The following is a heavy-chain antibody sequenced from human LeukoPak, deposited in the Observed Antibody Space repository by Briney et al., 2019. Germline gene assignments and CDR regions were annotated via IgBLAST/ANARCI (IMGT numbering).Heavy chain of an antibody. CDR1: GFTFDDYG. CDR3: AAELYSGSYGRCCSFAF. D-gene: IGHD1-26*01. CDR2: INWNGGST. J-gene: IGHJ4*02. Sequence: GGSLRLSCAASGFTFDDYGMSWVRQAPGKGLEWVSGINWNGGSTGYADSVKGRFTISRDNAKNSLYLQMNSLRAEDTALYYCAAELYSGSYGRCCSFAFWGQGTQVTVSS. V-gene: IGHV3-20*04.